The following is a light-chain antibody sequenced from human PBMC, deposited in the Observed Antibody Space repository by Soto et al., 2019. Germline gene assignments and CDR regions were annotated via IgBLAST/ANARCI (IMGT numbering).Light chain of an antibody. Sequence: EIVLTQSPGTLSLSPGERATLSCRARQPISSHNYLAWYQQKPGQGPRVLIYGASRRATGITDRFSGSGSGTDFTLTISRLEPEDFAVYYCQKYDNSPLTVGGGNKVDI. CDR2: GAS. J-gene: IGKJ4*01. CDR1: QPISSHNY. CDR3: QKYDNSPLT. V-gene: IGKV3-20*01.